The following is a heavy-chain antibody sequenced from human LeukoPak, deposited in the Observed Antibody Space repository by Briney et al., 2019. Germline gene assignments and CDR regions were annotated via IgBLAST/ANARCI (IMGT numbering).Heavy chain of an antibody. Sequence: GSLRLSCAASGFTFSTYWMGWVRQAPGKGLEWVANIKQDGSAKYYVDSVKGRFTISRDNAENSLYLQMNSLRAEDSAVYYCASVDCSSSSCYSLGFDYWGQGTQVTVSS. J-gene: IGHJ4*02. CDR1: GFTFSTYW. CDR2: IKQDGSAK. V-gene: IGHV3-7*01. D-gene: IGHD2-2*01. CDR3: ASVDCSSSSCYSLGFDY.